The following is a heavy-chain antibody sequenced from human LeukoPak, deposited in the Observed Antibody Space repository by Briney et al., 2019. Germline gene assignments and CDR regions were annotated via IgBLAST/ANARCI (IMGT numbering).Heavy chain of an antibody. Sequence: GGSLRLSCAASGFTFSSYAMSWVGQAPGKGLEWVSAISGSGGSTYYADSVKGRFTISRDNSKNTLYLQMNSLRAEDTAVYYCAKVGNYDFWSGLAFDYWGQGTLVTVSS. V-gene: IGHV3-23*01. J-gene: IGHJ4*02. D-gene: IGHD3-3*01. CDR3: AKVGNYDFWSGLAFDY. CDR2: ISGSGGST. CDR1: GFTFSSYA.